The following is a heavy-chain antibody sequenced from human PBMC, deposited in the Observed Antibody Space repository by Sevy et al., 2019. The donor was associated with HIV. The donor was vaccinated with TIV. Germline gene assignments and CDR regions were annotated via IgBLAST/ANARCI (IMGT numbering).Heavy chain of an antibody. CDR2: IYSVGST. CDR1: GFTVSSNY. Sequence: GGSLRLSCAASGFTVSSNYMSWVRQAPGKGLEWVSVIYSVGSTYYADSVKGRFTISRDNSKNTLYLQMNSLRAEDTAVYYCARVNCSGGSCYYYYGMDVWGQGTTVTVSS. CDR3: ARVNCSGGSCYYYYGMDV. V-gene: IGHV3-53*01. J-gene: IGHJ6*02. D-gene: IGHD2-15*01.